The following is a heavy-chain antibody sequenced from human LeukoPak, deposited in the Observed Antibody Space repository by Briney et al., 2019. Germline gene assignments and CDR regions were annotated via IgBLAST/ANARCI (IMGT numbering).Heavy chain of an antibody. D-gene: IGHD2-2*01. V-gene: IGHV3-23*01. CDR1: GFTFSSYA. J-gene: IGHJ6*02. CDR3: AKWSTTSYYYYYGMDV. Sequence: GGSLRLSCAASGFTFSSYAMSWVRQAPGKGLEWVSAISGSGGSTYYADSVKGRFTISRDNSKNTLYLQMNSLRAEDTAVYYCAKWSTTSYYYYYGMDVWGQGTTVTVS. CDR2: ISGSGGST.